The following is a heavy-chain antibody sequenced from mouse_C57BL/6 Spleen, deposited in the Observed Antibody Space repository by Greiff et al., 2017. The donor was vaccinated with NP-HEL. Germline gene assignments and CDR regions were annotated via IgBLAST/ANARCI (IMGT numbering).Heavy chain of an antibody. D-gene: IGHD1-1*01. Sequence: QVQLQQPGTELVKPGASVKLSCKASGYTFTSYWMHWVKQRPGQGLEWIGNINPSNGGTNYNEKFKSKATLTVDKSSSTAYMQLSSLTSEDSAVYYCARSEGGYYGSSHSFAYWGQGTLVTVSA. J-gene: IGHJ3*01. V-gene: IGHV1-53*01. CDR3: ARSEGGYYGSSHSFAY. CDR2: INPSNGGT. CDR1: GYTFTSYW.